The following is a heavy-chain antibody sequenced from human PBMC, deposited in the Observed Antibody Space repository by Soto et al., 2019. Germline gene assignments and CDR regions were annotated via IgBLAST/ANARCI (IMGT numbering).Heavy chain of an antibody. CDR3: ARDGPHMPAVGDV. J-gene: IGHJ6*02. CDR1: GYTFINYG. V-gene: IGHV1-18*01. CDR2: ISAYNGDK. Sequence: QVYLVQSGPEVKKPGASVKVSCKASGYTFINYGVSWVRQAPGQGLEWMGWISAYNGDKKYAQNVQGRVTLTTDTSTSTAYMEMRTLRSDDTAAYYCARDGPHMPAVGDVLGQGTTVTVSS. D-gene: IGHD6-13*01.